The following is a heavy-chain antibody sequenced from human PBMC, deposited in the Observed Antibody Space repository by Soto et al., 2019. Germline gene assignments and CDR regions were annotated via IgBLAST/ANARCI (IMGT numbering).Heavy chain of an antibody. V-gene: IGHV4-30-2*01. CDR1: GGSISSGGYS. Sequence: QLQLQESGSGLVKPSQTLSLTCAVSGGSISSGGYSWSWIRQPPGKGLEWIGYIYHSGSTYYNPSHKSRVTISGDRSKNQFSLKLSSVTAADTAVYYCARDGVMGGDGADAFDIWGQGTMVTVSS. CDR3: ARDGVMGGDGADAFDI. D-gene: IGHD1-26*01. J-gene: IGHJ3*02. CDR2: IYHSGST.